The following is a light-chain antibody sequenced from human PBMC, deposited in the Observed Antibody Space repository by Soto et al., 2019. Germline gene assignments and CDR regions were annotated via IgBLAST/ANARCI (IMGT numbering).Light chain of an antibody. CDR2: GNS. J-gene: IGLJ2*01. Sequence: QSVLTQPPSVSGAPGQRVTISCTGSCSNIGAGYDVHWYQQLPGTAPKLLIYGNSNRPSGVPDRFSGSKSGTSASLAITGLQAEDEADYYCQSYDSSLSHVVFGGGTKLTVL. CDR1: CSNIGAGYD. CDR3: QSYDSSLSHVV. V-gene: IGLV1-40*01.